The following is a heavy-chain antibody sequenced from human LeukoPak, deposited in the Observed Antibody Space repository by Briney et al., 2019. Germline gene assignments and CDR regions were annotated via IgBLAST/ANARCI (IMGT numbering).Heavy chain of an antibody. V-gene: IGHV4-34*01. D-gene: IGHD2-8*01. CDR2: INHSGST. J-gene: IGHJ5*02. Sequence: PSETLSLTCAVYGGSFSGYYWSWIRQPPGKGLEWIGEINHSGSTNYNPSLKSRVTISVDTSKNQFSLKLSSVTAADTAVYYCARPIGYCTNGVCPTVWFDPWGQGTLVTVSS. CDR3: ARPIGYCTNGVCPTVWFDP. CDR1: GGSFSGYY.